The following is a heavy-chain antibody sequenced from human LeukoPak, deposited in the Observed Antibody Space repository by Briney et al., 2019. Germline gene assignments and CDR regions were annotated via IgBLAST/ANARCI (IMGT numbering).Heavy chain of an antibody. Sequence: GSLRLSCAASGFTFSSYAMSWVRKAPGKGLEWVSAISGSGGSTYYADSVKGRFTISRDNSKNTLYLQMNSLRAEDTAVYYCAKDTLSTSRGSSSLGLDYWGQGTLVTVSS. CDR2: ISGSGGST. V-gene: IGHV3-23*01. J-gene: IGHJ4*02. D-gene: IGHD6-6*01. CDR3: AKDTLSTSRGSSSLGLDY. CDR1: GFTFSSYA.